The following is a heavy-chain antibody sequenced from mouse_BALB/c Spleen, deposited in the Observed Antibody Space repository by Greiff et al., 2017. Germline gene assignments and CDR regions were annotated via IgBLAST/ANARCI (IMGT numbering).Heavy chain of an antibody. CDR1: GYSITSGYY. CDR2: ISYDGSN. CDR3: ARGGLRLPAWFAY. J-gene: IGHJ3*01. D-gene: IGHD1-2*01. Sequence: DVKLQESGPGLVKPSQSLSLTCSVTGYSITSGYYWNWIRQFPGNKLEWMGYISYDGSNNYNPSLKNRISITRDTSKNQFFLKLNSVTTEDTATYYCARGGLRLPAWFAYWGQGTLVTVSA. V-gene: IGHV3-6*02.